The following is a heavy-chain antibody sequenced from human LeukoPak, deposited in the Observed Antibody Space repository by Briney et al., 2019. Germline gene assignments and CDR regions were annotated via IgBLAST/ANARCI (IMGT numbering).Heavy chain of an antibody. Sequence: ASVKVSCKASGGTFSSYAISWVRQAPGQGLEWMGGIIPIFGTANYAQKFQGRVTITADKSTSTAYMELSSLRSEDTAVYYCAREWHSSGYLLPGYWGQGTLVTVSS. J-gene: IGHJ4*02. D-gene: IGHD3-22*01. CDR3: AREWHSSGYLLPGY. CDR1: GGTFSSYA. V-gene: IGHV1-69*06. CDR2: IIPIFGTA.